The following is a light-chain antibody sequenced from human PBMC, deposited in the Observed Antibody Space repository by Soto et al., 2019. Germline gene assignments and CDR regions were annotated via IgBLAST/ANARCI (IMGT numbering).Light chain of an antibody. V-gene: IGKV3-20*01. CDR1: QNIGTY. Sequence: IVLTQSPGTLSLSPGERATLSCRASQNIGTYLAWYQHKPGQAPSVLIFGASTRANGVPDRFSGSGSETDFTLTISRLDPADFAVYYCQQYGTSPRWTFGQGTKVEIK. J-gene: IGKJ1*01. CDR3: QQYGTSPRWT. CDR2: GAS.